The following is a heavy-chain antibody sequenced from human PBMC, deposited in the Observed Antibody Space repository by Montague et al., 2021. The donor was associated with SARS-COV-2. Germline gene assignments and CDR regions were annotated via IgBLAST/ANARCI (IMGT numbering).Heavy chain of an antibody. V-gene: IGHV4-59*08. CDR3: RNIGWYSHDR. CDR1: GDSISRYY. J-gene: IGHJ5*02. Sequence: SETLSLTCTVSGDSISRYYWTWIRQPPGRGLEWIGYIYKSEKTNYNPSLKRRVTISEDTSKNQFSLKLRSVTAADTAVYCARNIGWYSHDRWGQGALVTVSS. CDR2: IYKSEKT. D-gene: IGHD6-19*01.